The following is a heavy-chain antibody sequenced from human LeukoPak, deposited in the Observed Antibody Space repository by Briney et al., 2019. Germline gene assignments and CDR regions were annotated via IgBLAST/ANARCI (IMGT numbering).Heavy chain of an antibody. CDR1: GFTFSSYD. CDR3: AKTYSSSWSTDY. CDR2: ISGVGGTT. Sequence: PGGSLRLSCAASGFTFSSYDMSWVRQAPGKGLEWVSAISGVGGTTYYADSVKGRFTISRDNSKNTLYLQMNSLRAEDTAVYYCAKTYSSSWSTDYWGQGTLVTVSS. J-gene: IGHJ4*02. V-gene: IGHV3-23*01. D-gene: IGHD6-13*01.